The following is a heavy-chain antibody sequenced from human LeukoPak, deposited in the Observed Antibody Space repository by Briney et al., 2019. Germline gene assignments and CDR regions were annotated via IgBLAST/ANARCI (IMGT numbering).Heavy chain of an antibody. D-gene: IGHD6-6*01. J-gene: IGHJ5*02. CDR3: AKDGVLYSSS. V-gene: IGHV3-30*07. CDR2: LRQDESER. Sequence: ALRQDESERYFADSVKGRFTISRDNSKNTLYLQMNSLRAEDTAVYYCAKDGVLYSSSLDQGTLVTVSS.